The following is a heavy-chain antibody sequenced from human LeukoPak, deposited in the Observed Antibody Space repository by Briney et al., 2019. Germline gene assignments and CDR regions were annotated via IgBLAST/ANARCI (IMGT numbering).Heavy chain of an antibody. CDR3: AYERTNYDSSGYH. CDR2: INPSGGST. J-gene: IGHJ5*02. D-gene: IGHD3-22*01. V-gene: IGHV1-46*01. Sequence: ASVKVSCKASGYTFTSYYMHWVRQAPGQGLEWMGIINPSGGSTSYTQKFQGRVTMTRDTSTSTVYMELSSLRPEDTAVYYCAYERTNYDSSGYHWGQGTLVTVSS. CDR1: GYTFTSYY.